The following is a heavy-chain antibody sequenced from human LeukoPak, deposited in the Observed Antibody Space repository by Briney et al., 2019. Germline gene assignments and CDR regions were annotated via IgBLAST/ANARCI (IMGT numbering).Heavy chain of an antibody. V-gene: IGHV3-23*01. CDR2: VSGSGGNT. CDR1: GFTFSNYA. Sequence: PGGSLRLSCAASGFTFSNYAMTWVRQAPGRGLEWVSAVSGSGGNTHYADSVKGRFTISRDNSKNTLYLQMNSLRAEDTAVYYYAKERATGYDLVEVDSWGQGTLVTVSS. CDR3: AKERATGYDLVEVDS. J-gene: IGHJ4*02. D-gene: IGHD5-12*01.